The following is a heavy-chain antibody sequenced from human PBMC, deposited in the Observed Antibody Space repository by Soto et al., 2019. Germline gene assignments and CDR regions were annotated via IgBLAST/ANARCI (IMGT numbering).Heavy chain of an antibody. CDR3: ASSYGSGYRAFDY. J-gene: IGHJ4*02. CDR2: INPILSMS. D-gene: IGHD3-10*01. V-gene: IGHV1-69*02. CDR1: GDTFTFYS. Sequence: QVQLVQSGAEVKRPGSSVKVSCKASGDTFTFYSINWVRQAPGLGREWMGRINPILSMSNYAQRFQGRVTMIADKSTSTAYMELSSLRSEDTAIYYCASSYGSGYRAFDYWGQGALVTVSS.